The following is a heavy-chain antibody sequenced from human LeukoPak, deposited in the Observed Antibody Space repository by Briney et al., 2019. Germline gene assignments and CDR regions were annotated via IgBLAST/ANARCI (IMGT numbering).Heavy chain of an antibody. Sequence: PSETLCLTCAVSGGSISSSNWWRLVRQPPGMGLWWIGEIYHGGSTNYHPSLKSRVTISVNKSKNHFSPKLSAVTAADMAVYYCARRGGQQLVREDYFDYWGQGTLVTVSS. CDR2: IYHGGST. V-gene: IGHV4-4*02. CDR1: GGSISSSNW. D-gene: IGHD6-13*01. CDR3: ARRGGQQLVREDYFDY. J-gene: IGHJ4*02.